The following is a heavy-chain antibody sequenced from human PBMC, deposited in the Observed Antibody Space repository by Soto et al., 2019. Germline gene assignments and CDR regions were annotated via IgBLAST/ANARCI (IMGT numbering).Heavy chain of an antibody. J-gene: IGHJ5*02. D-gene: IGHD6-6*01. CDR3: ARMETGRVGTRPNWLDP. CDR2: INTGNGNT. CDR1: GYTFTSYA. V-gene: IGHV1-3*04. Sequence: QVQLVQSGAEVKKPGASVKVSCKTSGYTFTSYAVHWVRQAPGHRLEWMGWINTGNGNTKYSQNFQGRVTITRDTSASTAYMELSSLRSEDTAVYYCARMETGRVGTRPNWLDPWGQGTLVTVSS.